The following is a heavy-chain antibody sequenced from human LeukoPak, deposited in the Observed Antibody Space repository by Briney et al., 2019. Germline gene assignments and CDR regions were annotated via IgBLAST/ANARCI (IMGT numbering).Heavy chain of an antibody. CDR1: GFTFSSYA. CDR3: ARGGSYDYWTGYRTDY. D-gene: IGHD3-3*01. Sequence: GGSLRLSCEASGFTFSSYAMSWVRQAPGKGLEWVSAISGSGVTTHYAGSVKGRFSISRDNSKNTLFLQMNSLRAEDTAVYFCARGGSYDYWTGYRTDYWGQGTLVTVSS. V-gene: IGHV3-23*01. J-gene: IGHJ4*02. CDR2: ISGSGVTT.